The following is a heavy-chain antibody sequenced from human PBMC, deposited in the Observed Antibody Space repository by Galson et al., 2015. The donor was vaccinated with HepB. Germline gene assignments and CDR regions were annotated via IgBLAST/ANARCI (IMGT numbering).Heavy chain of an antibody. D-gene: IGHD3-22*01. Sequence: SLRLSCAASGFTVSSNYMSWVRQAPGKGLEWVSVIYSGGSTYYADSVKGRFTISRDNSKNTLYLQMNSLRAEDTAVYYCARQGRYYDSSGSKPDYWGQGTLVTVSS. CDR2: IYSGGST. J-gene: IGHJ4*02. V-gene: IGHV3-66*04. CDR3: ARQGRYYDSSGSKPDY. CDR1: GFTVSSNY.